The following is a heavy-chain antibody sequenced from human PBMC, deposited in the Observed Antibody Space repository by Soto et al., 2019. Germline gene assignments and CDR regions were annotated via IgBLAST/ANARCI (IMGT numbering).Heavy chain of an antibody. CDR1: GGSISSGDYY. CDR2: IYYSGSA. CDR3: ARRLGGAFDI. J-gene: IGHJ3*02. V-gene: IGHV4-39*01. D-gene: IGHD3-16*01. Sequence: SETLSLTCPVSGGSISSGDYYWNWIRQPPGEGLEWIGSIYYSGSAYYIPSLKRRVTISIDTSKSQFSLKLTSVTAADTAVYYCARRLGGAFDIWGQGTMVTVSS.